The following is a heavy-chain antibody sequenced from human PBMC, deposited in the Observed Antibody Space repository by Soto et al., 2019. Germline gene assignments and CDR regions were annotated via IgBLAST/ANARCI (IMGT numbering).Heavy chain of an antibody. D-gene: IGHD3-22*01. CDR1: GGSIISYY. J-gene: IGHJ4*02. V-gene: IGHV4-4*07. CDR2: IYSGGSS. CDR3: ARGGDSSGYYYASDY. Sequence: SETLSLTCTVSGGSIISYYWSWIRQPAGKGLEWIGHIYSGGSSDYNPSLKSRVTMSVDTSKNQFSLKVRSVTAADTAVYYCARGGDSSGYYYASDYWSQGTLVTVSS.